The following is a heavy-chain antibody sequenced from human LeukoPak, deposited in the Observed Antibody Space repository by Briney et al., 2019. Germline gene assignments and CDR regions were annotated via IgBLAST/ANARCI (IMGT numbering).Heavy chain of an antibody. J-gene: IGHJ4*02. D-gene: IGHD4-17*01. V-gene: IGHV3-23*01. CDR3: AKGIDYGDYICDY. CDR1: GFTFSSYA. CDR2: ISGSGGST. Sequence: EGSLRLSCAASGFTFSSYAMSWVRQAPGKGLEWVSAISGSGGSTYYADSVKGRFTISRDNSKNTLYLQMNSLRAEDTAVYYCAKGIDYGDYICDYWGQGTLVTVSS.